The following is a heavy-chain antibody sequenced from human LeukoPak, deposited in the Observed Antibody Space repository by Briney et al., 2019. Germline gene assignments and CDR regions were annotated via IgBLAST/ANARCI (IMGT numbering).Heavy chain of an antibody. CDR3: ARDSSLVPRGYYYYMDV. CDR2: IYYSGST. J-gene: IGHJ6*03. V-gene: IGHV4-59*01. Sequence: SETLSHTCTVSAGSISSYYWSWIRQPPGKGLEWIGYIYYSGSTNYSPSLKSRVTISVDTSKNQFSLKLSSVTAADTAVYYCARDSSLVPRGYYYYMDVWGKGTTVTVSS. CDR1: AGSISSYY. D-gene: IGHD3-10*01.